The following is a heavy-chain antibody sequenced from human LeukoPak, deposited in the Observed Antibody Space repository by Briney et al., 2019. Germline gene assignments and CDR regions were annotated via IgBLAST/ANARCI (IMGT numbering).Heavy chain of an antibody. D-gene: IGHD2-8*02. CDR1: GFTFGNYW. CDR2: MKGDGSHI. CDR3: ARLFGGVTSHDY. V-gene: IGHV3-7*01. J-gene: IGHJ4*02. Sequence: GGSLILSCAASGFTFGNYWMSWVRQAPGGGLQWVASMKGDGSHIYYVDSVKGRFIISRDNARNSLYLQMRSLRVEDRAIYYCARLFGGVTSHDYWGQGAQVTVSS.